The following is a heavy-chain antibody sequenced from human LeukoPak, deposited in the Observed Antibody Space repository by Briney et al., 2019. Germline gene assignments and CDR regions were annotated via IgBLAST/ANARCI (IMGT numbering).Heavy chain of an antibody. CDR1: GGTFSSYA. CDR3: ASSPPESGYDWRLYYYYMDV. Sequence: SVKVSCKASGGTFSSYAISWVRQAPGQGLEWMGGIIPIFGTANYAQKFQGRVTITTDESTSTAYMELSSLRSEDTAVYYCASSPPESGYDWRLYYYYMDVWGKGITVTVSS. V-gene: IGHV1-69*05. CDR2: IIPIFGTA. D-gene: IGHD5-12*01. J-gene: IGHJ6*03.